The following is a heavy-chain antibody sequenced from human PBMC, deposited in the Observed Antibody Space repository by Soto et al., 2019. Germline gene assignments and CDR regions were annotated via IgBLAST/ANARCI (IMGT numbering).Heavy chain of an antibody. CDR3: AHSGQLYCTNGLCYTGAYYYYLIDG. CDR2: IYYSGST. CDR1: GGSISSSSYY. Sequence: PSETLSLTCTVSGGSISSSSYYWGWIRQPPGKGLEWIGSIYYSGSTYYNPSLKSRVTISVDTSKNQFSLKLSSVTAADTAVYYCAHSGQLYCTNGLCYTGAYYYYLIDGWGKGSSVTGSS. D-gene: IGHD2-8*01. V-gene: IGHV4-39*01. J-gene: IGHJ6*03.